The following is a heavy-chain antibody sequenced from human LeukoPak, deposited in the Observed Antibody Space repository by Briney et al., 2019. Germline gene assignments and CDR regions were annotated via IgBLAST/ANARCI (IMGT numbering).Heavy chain of an antibody. CDR3: ARDHVVVVPAAMSDV. D-gene: IGHD2-2*01. CDR1: GFPFSDYY. Sequence: GGSLRLSCAASGFPFSDYYMSWIRQAPGKGLEWVSYISSSGSAMYYADSVKGRFTISGDNAKNSLYLQMNSLRAEDTAVYYCARDHVVVVPAAMSDVWGKGTTVTVSS. V-gene: IGHV3-11*04. CDR2: ISSSGSAM. J-gene: IGHJ6*04.